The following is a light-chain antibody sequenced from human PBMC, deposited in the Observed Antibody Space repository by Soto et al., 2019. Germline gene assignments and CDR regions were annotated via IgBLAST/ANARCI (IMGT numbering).Light chain of an antibody. J-gene: IGKJ2*01. CDR3: QQRTNWPPNT. CDR2: DAS. Sequence: IVLTQSPATLSLSPGETASLSCRASHNISIYLAWYQQKLGQPPRLLIYDASNRATGIPARFIGSGSGTDFTLTVSSLEPEDFARYYCQQRTNWPPNTFGQGTKLEMK. V-gene: IGKV3-11*01. CDR1: HNISIY.